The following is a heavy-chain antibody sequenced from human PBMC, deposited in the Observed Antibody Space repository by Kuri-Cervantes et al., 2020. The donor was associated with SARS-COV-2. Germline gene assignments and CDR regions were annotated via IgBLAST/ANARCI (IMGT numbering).Heavy chain of an antibody. CDR2: ISGSGGST. CDR1: GLTFSSYA. Sequence: GESLKISCTASGLTFSSYAMSWVRQAPGKGLEWVSAISGSGGSTYYADSVKGRFTISRDNSKNTLYLQMNSLRAEDTAVYYCAKDQDSGYDRFDYWGQGTLVTVSS. D-gene: IGHD5-12*01. V-gene: IGHV3-23*01. CDR3: AKDQDSGYDRFDY. J-gene: IGHJ4*02.